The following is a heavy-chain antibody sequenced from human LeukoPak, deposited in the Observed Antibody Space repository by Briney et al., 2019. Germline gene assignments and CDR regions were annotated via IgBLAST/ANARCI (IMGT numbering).Heavy chain of an antibody. CDR2: IYSGGSP. V-gene: IGHV3-53*01. Sequence: GGSLRLSCAASGFTFSSYSMNWVRQTPGKGLEWVSVIYSGGSPFYADSVKGRFTISRDNSKNTLYLQMNSLRPDDTAVYYCTGRIDYWGQGTLVTVSS. J-gene: IGHJ4*02. D-gene: IGHD1-14*01. CDR3: TGRIDY. CDR1: GFTFSSYS.